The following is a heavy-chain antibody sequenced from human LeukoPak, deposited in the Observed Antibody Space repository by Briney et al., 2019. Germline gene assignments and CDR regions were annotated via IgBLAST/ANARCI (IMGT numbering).Heavy chain of an antibody. CDR1: GYTFTNYY. V-gene: IGHV1-46*01. D-gene: IGHD2-15*01. CDR3: AGVVVAEQKGGFDY. Sequence: ASVKVSCKASGYTFTNYYTHWMRQAPGQGLEWMGIINPSGGSASYAQKFQGRVTMTRDTSTSTVYMELSSLRSEDTAVYYCAGVVVAEQKGGFDYWGQGTLVTVSS. CDR2: INPSGGSA. J-gene: IGHJ4*02.